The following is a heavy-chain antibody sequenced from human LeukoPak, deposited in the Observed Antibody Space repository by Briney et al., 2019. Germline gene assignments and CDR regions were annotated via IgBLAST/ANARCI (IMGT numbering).Heavy chain of an antibody. CDR1: GFTFSSYW. D-gene: IGHD3-16*01. V-gene: IGHV3-74*01. CDR2: IKTDGSWT. Sequence: GSLRLSCAASGFTFSSYWMHWVRQVPGKGLVWVSRIKTDGSWTNDADSVKGRFTISRDNAENTLYLQMNSLRVEDTAVYYCVRGVGGSSYLDYWGQGALVTVSS. J-gene: IGHJ4*02. CDR3: VRGVGGSSYLDY.